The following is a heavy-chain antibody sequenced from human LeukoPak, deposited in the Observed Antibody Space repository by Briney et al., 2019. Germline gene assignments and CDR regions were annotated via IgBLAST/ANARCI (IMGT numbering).Heavy chain of an antibody. CDR2: ISYDGSNK. D-gene: IGHD6-6*01. J-gene: IGHJ4*02. CDR3: ARGGAARPDF. CDR1: GFTFSSYA. Sequence: PGGSLRLSCAASGFTFSSYAMHWVCQAPGKGLEWVALISYDGSNKYYADSVKGRFTISRDNAKNSLYLQMNSLRVEDTAVYYCARGGAARPDFWGQGTLVTVSS. V-gene: IGHV3-30*04.